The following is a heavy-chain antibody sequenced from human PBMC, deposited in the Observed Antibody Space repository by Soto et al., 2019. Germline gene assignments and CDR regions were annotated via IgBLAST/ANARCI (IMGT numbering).Heavy chain of an antibody. V-gene: IGHV1-69*01. Sequence: QVQLVQSGAEVKKPGSSVKVSCKASGGTFSSYAISWVRQAPGQGLEWMGGIIPIFGTANYAQKFQGRVTITAYESTSTAYMELSSLRSEDTAVYYCARDSPPGYCSSTSCYPWSTEGLDYWGQATLVTVFS. CDR3: ARDSPPGYCSSTSCYPWSTEGLDY. CDR1: GGTFSSYA. J-gene: IGHJ4*02. CDR2: IIPIFGTA. D-gene: IGHD2-2*01.